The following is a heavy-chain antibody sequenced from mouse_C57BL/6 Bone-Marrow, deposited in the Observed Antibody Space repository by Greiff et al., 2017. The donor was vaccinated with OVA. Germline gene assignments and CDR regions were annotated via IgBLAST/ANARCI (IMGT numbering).Heavy chain of an antibody. CDR3: ARWGSSGYFDY. CDR2: IYPGGGYT. D-gene: IGHD3-2*02. J-gene: IGHJ2*01. CDR1: GYTFTNYW. Sequence: VKLMESGAELVRPGTSVKMSCKASGYTFTNYWIGWAKQRPGHGLEWIGDIYPGGGYTNYNEKFKGKATLTADKSSSTAYMQFSSLTSEDSAIYYCARWGSSGYFDYWGQGTTLTVSS. V-gene: IGHV1-63*01.